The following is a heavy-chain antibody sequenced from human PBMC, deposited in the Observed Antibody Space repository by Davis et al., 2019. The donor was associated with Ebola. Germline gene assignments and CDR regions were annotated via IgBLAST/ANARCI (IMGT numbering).Heavy chain of an antibody. CDR2: ISSGSGTI. CDR1: GFTFSSYS. J-gene: IGHJ6*04. V-gene: IGHV3-48*02. CDR3: ARGDYFYGMDV. Sequence: PGKSLKISCAASGFTFSSYSLNWVRQAPGKGLEWVSYISSGSGTIHYADSVEGRFTISRDNTKDSLYLQMNSLRDEDSAVYYCARGDYFYGMDVWGKGTTVTVSS.